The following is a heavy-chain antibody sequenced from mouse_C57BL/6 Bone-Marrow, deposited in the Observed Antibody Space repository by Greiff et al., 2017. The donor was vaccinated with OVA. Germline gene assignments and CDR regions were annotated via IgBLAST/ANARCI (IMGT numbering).Heavy chain of an antibody. CDR1: GYTFTDYN. J-gene: IGHJ1*03. CDR3: ARIITTVVYWYFDV. V-gene: IGHV1-18*01. CDR2: FNPKIGGI. D-gene: IGHD1-1*01. Sequence: LMESGASVKIPCKASGYTFTDYNMDWVKQSHGKSLEWIGDFNPKIGGITTNRRFKGKATLTVYKSSSTSYMELRSLTSEDTAVYYCARIITTVVYWYFDVWGTGTTVTVSS.